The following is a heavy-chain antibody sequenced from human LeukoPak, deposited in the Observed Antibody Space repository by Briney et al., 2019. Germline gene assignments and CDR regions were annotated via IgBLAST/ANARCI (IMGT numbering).Heavy chain of an antibody. CDR1: GGSISSGGYY. J-gene: IGHJ6*03. V-gene: IGHV4-31*03. CDR2: IYYSRST. D-gene: IGHD4-11*01. CDR3: ARDSYSNYGTMDV. Sequence: SDPLSLICTVSGGSISSGGYYWTWIRQHPGKGLERNGYIYYSRSTYYNPSLKSRVTISVDTSKIQFSLKLSSVTAADTAVYYCARDSYSNYGTMDVWGKGTTVTVSS.